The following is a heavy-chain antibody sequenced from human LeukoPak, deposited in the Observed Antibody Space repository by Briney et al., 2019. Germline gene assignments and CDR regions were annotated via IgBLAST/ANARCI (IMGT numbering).Heavy chain of an antibody. CDR3: AKDGGYCGGVCYPWLGYGMDV. J-gene: IGHJ6*02. V-gene: IGHV3-23*01. Sequence: PGGSLRLSCAASGFTFSSYAMSWVRQAPGKGLEWVSAISGSGGSTYYADSVKGRFTISRDNSKNTLYLQMNSLRAEDTAVYYCAKDGGYCGGVCYPWLGYGMDVWGQGTTVTVSS. D-gene: IGHD2-21*02. CDR1: GFTFSSYA. CDR2: ISGSGGST.